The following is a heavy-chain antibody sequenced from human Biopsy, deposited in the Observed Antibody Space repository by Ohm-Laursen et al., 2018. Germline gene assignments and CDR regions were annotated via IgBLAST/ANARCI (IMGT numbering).Heavy chain of an antibody. CDR3: ARDALGGGSYRFFY. V-gene: IGHV1-69*01. CDR2: IIPIFGTA. CDR1: GGTFTNYA. D-gene: IGHD1-26*01. J-gene: IGHJ4*02. Sequence: SSVKVSCNASGGTFTNYAISWVRQAPGQGLEWMGGIIPIFGTANYAQKFQGRVTITADESTSTAYMELSSLRSDDTAVYYCARDALGGGSYRFFYRGQGSLVTVSS.